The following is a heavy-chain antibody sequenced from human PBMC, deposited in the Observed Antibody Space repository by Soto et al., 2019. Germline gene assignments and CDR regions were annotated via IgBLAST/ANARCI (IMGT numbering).Heavy chain of an antibody. Sequence: EVQLLESGGGLVQPGGSLRLSCGASGLTFHNYAMNWVRQSPGKGLEWVSSLRSNGAETNYADSVKGRFTVCRDNSNNTLYLQMTSLRVEDTAIYYCANGFSETSSWNMEAWCQGSLVTGSS. D-gene: IGHD6-13*01. CDR3: ANGFSETSSWNMEA. J-gene: IGHJ5*02. CDR1: GLTFHNYA. V-gene: IGHV3-23*01. CDR2: LRSNGAET.